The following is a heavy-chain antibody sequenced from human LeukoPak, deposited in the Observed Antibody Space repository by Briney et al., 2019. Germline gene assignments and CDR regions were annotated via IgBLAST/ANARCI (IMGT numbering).Heavy chain of an antibody. V-gene: IGHV4-39*01. J-gene: IGHJ4*02. Sequence: PSGTLSLTCTVSGGSISSSSYSWGWIRQPPGKGLEYIGSCSYSGSTYYNPSLKSRVTISVDTSKNQSSLNLNSVTAADTAVYYCSTTSRGWYGVGDYWGQGVLVTVSS. CDR1: GGSISSSSYS. D-gene: IGHD6-19*01. CDR2: CSYSGST. CDR3: STTSRGWYGVGDY.